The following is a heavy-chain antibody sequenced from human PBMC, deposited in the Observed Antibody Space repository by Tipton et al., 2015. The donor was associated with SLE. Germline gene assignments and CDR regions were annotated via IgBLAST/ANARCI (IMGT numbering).Heavy chain of an antibody. V-gene: IGHV3-30*19. CDR3: ARGGDDYGDSRYYYGMDV. CDR2: IWYDGSNK. CDR1: GFTFSIYG. Sequence: SLRLSCAASGFTFSIYGMHWARQAPGKGLEWVAVIWYDGSNKYYADSVKGRFTISRDNSKNTLYLQMNSLRAEDTAVYYCARGGDDYGDSRYYYGMDVWGQGTTVTVSS. D-gene: IGHD4-17*01. J-gene: IGHJ6*02.